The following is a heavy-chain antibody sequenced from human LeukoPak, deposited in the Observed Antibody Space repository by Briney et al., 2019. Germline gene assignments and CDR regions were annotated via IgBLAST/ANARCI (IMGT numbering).Heavy chain of an antibody. CDR2: IYNSAST. D-gene: IGHD3-10*01. Sequence: SETLSLTCVVSGYSITNGDYWGWIRQSPGKGLEWIASIYNSASTHYNPSLRSRVTILVDMSKNEFSLKMRSVTAADTAVYYCARNSTSGFFDYWGQGTLATVSS. CDR3: ARNSTSGFFDY. J-gene: IGHJ4*02. V-gene: IGHV4-38-2*01. CDR1: GYSITNGDY.